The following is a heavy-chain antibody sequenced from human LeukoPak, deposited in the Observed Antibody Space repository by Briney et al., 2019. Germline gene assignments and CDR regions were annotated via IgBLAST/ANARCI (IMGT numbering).Heavy chain of an antibody. CDR1: GFTVSSNY. CDR3: AKGRPPGIAAAGEYFQH. V-gene: IGHV3-53*04. CDR2: IYSGGST. D-gene: IGHD6-13*01. Sequence: GGSLRLSCAASGFTVSSNYMSWVRQAPGKGLEWVSVIYSGGSTYYADSVKGRFTISRHNSKNTLYLQMNSLRAEDTAVYYCAKGRPPGIAAAGEYFQHWGQGTLVTVSS. J-gene: IGHJ1*01.